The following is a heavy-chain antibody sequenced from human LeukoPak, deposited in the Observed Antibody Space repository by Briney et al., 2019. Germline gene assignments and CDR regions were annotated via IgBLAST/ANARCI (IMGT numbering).Heavy chain of an antibody. CDR3: ARDSYGMDV. CDR1: GFTFSSYG. CDR2: IWYDGSNK. V-gene: IGHV3-33*01. Sequence: GRSLRLSCAASGFTFSSYGMHWVRHAPGKGLEWVVVIWYDGSNKYYADSVKGRFTISRDNSKNTLYLQMNSLRAEDTAVYYCARDSYGMDVWGQGTTVTVSS. J-gene: IGHJ6*02.